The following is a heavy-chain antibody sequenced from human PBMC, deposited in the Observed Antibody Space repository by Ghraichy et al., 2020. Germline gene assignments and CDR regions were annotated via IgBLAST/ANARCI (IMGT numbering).Heavy chain of an antibody. CDR2: ISPSGDYI. CDR3: AKGASSTRGFDP. CDR1: GFTFSSYD. Sequence: GGSLRLSCAASGFTFSSYDMTWVRQAPGKGLEWVSSISPSGDYIYYADSVKGRFTISRDNSKNTLYLQVNSLRAEDTAVYYCAKGASSTRGFDPWGQGTLVTVST. J-gene: IGHJ5*02. D-gene: IGHD2-2*01. V-gene: IGHV3-23*01.